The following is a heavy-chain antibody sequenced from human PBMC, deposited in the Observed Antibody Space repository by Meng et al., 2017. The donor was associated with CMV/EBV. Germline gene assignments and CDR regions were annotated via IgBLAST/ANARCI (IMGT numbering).Heavy chain of an antibody. CDR2: SYSGGSST. CDR1: GFTFSSYA. J-gene: IGHJ5*02. D-gene: IGHD6-13*01. CDR3: AKGGSSWYDP. V-gene: IGHV3-23*03. Sequence: GGSLRLSCAASGFTFSSYAMSWVRQAPGKGLEWVSVSYSGGSSTYYADSVKGRFTISRDNSKNTLYLQMNSLRAEDTAVYYCAKGGSSWYDPWGQGTLVTVSS.